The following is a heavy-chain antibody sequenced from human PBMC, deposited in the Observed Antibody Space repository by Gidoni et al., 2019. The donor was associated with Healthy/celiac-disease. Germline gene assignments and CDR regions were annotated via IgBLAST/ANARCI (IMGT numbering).Heavy chain of an antibody. V-gene: IGHV3-21*01. D-gene: IGHD3-16*01. CDR3: ARDGGRDFRPNDYYYYYYMDV. CDR1: GFTFSSYS. Sequence: EVQLVESGGGLVKPGGSLRLSCAASGFTFSSYSMNWVRQAPGKGLEWVSSISSSSSYIYYADSVKGRFTISRDNAKNSLYLQMNSLRAEDTAVYYCARDGGRDFRPNDYYYYYYMDVWGKGTTVTVSS. CDR2: ISSSSSYI. J-gene: IGHJ6*03.